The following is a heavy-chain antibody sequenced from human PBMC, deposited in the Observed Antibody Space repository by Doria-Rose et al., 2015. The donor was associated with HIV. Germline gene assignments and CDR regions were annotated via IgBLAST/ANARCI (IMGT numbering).Heavy chain of an antibody. D-gene: IGHD6-13*01. CDR1: GVSLSSPGMG. CDR3: ARIKSSRWYHKYYFDF. V-gene: IGHV2-26*01. CDR2: IFSDDER. Sequence: QITLKESGPVLVKPTETLTLTCTVSGVSLSSPGMGVSWIRQPPGKALEWLANIFSDDERSYKTSLRSRLTIARDTSNSQVILIMTDMNPVDTATYYCARIKSSRWYHKYYFDFWGQGTLVIVSA. J-gene: IGHJ4*02.